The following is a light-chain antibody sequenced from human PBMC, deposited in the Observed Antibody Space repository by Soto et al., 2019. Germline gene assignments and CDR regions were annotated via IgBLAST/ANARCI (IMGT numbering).Light chain of an antibody. J-gene: IGKJ1*01. CDR3: EQYNNWLPV. Sequence: EIVMTQSPATLSVSPGERATLSCRASHSVSSNLACYQQKPGQAPRLLIYGASTRATGIPARFSGSGSGTEFTLTISSLQSEDFAGYYCEQYNNWLPVFGQGTKVEIK. V-gene: IGKV3-15*01. CDR1: HSVSSN. CDR2: GAS.